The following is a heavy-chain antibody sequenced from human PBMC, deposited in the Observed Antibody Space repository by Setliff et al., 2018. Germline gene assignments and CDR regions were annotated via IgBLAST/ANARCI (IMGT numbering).Heavy chain of an antibody. J-gene: IGHJ4*02. Sequence: SETLSLTCTVSGGSISSGDYYWSWIRQPPGKGLEWIGEIIHSGSTNYNPSLKSRVTISMDTSKNQFSLKVSSVTAADTAVYYCARSFSRREKFLLDYWGQGALVTVSS. V-gene: IGHV4-30-4*08. CDR2: IIHSGST. CDR1: GGSISSGDYY. CDR3: ARSFSRREKFLLDY.